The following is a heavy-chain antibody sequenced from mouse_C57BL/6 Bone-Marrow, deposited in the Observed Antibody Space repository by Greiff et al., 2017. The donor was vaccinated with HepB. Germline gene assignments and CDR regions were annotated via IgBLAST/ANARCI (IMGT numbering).Heavy chain of an antibody. Sequence: QVQLQQPGAELVKPGASVKLSCKASGYTFTSYWMHWVKQRPGQGLEWIGMIHPNSGSTNYNEKFKSKATLTVYKSSSTAYMQLSSLTSEDSAVYYCARSVRYGFAYWGQGTLVTVSA. V-gene: IGHV1-64*01. CDR1: GYTFTSYW. D-gene: IGHD1-1*01. CDR2: IHPNSGST. J-gene: IGHJ3*01. CDR3: ARSVRYGFAY.